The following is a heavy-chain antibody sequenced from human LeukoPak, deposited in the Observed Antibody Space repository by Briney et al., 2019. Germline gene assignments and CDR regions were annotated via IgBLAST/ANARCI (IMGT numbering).Heavy chain of an antibody. Sequence: PSETLSLTCTVSGYSITSGYYWGCIRQTPGKGLEWIGSVYHSGSTYYNPSLKSRVTISVDTSKNQFSLKLSSVTAADTAVYYCAREYTKGFLEWFEGPSYFTTGMDVWGKGTTVTVSS. CDR1: GYSITSGYY. D-gene: IGHD3-3*01. CDR3: AREYTKGFLEWFEGPSYFTTGMDV. J-gene: IGHJ6*03. CDR2: VYHSGST. V-gene: IGHV4-38-2*02.